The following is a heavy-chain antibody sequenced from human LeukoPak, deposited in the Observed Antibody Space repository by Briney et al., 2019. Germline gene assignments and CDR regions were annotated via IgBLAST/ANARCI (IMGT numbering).Heavy chain of an antibody. CDR3: ARKLRLGGNWFDP. CDR1: GGTFTSYA. D-gene: IGHD1-26*01. V-gene: IGHV1-69*13. CDR2: IIPISGTT. Sequence: SVKVPCKTSGGTFTSYAITWVRQAPGQGLEWMGKIIPISGTTNYAQKFQGRVTFTADESTSTAYMELSSLRSEDTALYYCARKLRLGGNWFDPWGQGTLVTVSS. J-gene: IGHJ5*02.